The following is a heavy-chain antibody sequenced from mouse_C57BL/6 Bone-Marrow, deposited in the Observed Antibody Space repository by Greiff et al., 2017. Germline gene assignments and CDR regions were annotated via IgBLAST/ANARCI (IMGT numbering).Heavy chain of an antibody. J-gene: IGHJ3*01. V-gene: IGHV2-9-1*01. Sequence: QVQLKESGPGLVAPSQRLSITCTVSGFSLTSYAISWVRQPPGKGLEWLGVIWTGGGTNYNSALKSRLSISKDNSNSQVFLKRNSLQTDDTARYYCASHCGTTGAWFAYWGQGTLVTVSA. CDR1: GFSLTSYA. CDR2: IWTGGGT. D-gene: IGHD1-1*01. CDR3: ASHCGTTGAWFAY.